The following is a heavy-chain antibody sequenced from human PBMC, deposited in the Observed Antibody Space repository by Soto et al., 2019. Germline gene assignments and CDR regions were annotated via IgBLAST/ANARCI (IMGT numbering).Heavy chain of an antibody. V-gene: IGHV1-18*04. J-gene: IGHJ4*02. CDR3: ARDRRGSSRSGFDY. Sequence: QVQLVQSGAEVKKPGASVKVSCKASGYTFTSYDITWVRQAPGQGLEWTGWISAYNDNTNYAQKFQGRVTMTADTSTCTVYMELRSLRSDDTAVYYCARDRRGSSRSGFDYWGQGTLVTVSS. CDR2: ISAYNDNT. CDR1: GYTFTSYD. D-gene: IGHD3-10*01.